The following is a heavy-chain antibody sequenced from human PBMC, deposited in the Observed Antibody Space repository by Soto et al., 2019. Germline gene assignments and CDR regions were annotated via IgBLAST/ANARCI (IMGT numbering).Heavy chain of an antibody. CDR1: GGYVSSGSYY. CDR2: IYYSGST. V-gene: IGHV4-61*01. D-gene: IGHD4-17*01. J-gene: IGHJ4*02. Sequence: SETLSLPCTVSGGYVSSGSYYWSCIRQPPGKGLEWIGYIYYSGSTNYNPSLKSRVTISVDTSKNQFSLKLSSVTAADTAVYYCANYPTTLTSDYWGQGTLVTVSS. CDR3: ANYPTTLTSDY.